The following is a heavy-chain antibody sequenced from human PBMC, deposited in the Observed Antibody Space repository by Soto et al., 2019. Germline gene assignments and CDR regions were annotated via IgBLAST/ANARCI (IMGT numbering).Heavy chain of an antibody. CDR3: ASELGTSWFDP. CDR2: IFYRGTT. Sequence: SETLSLTCTVSGGSISPYYWSWIRQPPGKGLEWLGYIFYRGTTYYNPSLKSRLSISVDTSKNQFSLKLNSVTAADTAVYYCASELGTSWFDPWGQGTLVTVSS. J-gene: IGHJ5*02. V-gene: IGHV4-30-4*01. D-gene: IGHD1-1*01. CDR1: GGSISPYY.